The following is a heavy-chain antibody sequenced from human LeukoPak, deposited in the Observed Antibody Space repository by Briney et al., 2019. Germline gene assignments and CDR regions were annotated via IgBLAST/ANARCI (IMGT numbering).Heavy chain of an antibody. CDR1: GYTFTDYY. J-gene: IGHJ4*02. Sequence: ASVKVSCKASGYTFTDYYIHWVRQVPGQGFEWMGWINPNNGGTNYAQKFQGRVTMTRDTSISTAYMELSRLRSDDTAVYYCARAMVRGVIADYWGQGTLVTVSS. V-gene: IGHV1-2*02. CDR2: INPNNGGT. D-gene: IGHD3-10*01. CDR3: ARAMVRGVIADY.